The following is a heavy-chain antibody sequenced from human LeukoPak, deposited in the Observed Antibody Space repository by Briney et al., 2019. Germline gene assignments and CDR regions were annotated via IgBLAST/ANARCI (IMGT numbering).Heavy chain of an antibody. CDR3: ARQAPWGGYGRDYYYMDV. D-gene: IGHD5-12*01. CDR1: GYTFTSYY. Sequence: ASVKVSCKASGYTFTSYYMHWVRQAPGQGLEWMGIINPSGGSTSYAQKFQGRVTITADESTSTAYMEMSSLRSEDTAVYYCARQAPWGGYGRDYYYMDVWGKGTTVTISS. CDR2: INPSGGST. J-gene: IGHJ6*03. V-gene: IGHV1-46*01.